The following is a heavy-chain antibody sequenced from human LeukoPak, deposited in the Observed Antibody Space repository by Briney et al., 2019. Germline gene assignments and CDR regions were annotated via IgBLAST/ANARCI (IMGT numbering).Heavy chain of an antibody. D-gene: IGHD3-3*01. Sequence: ASVKVSCKVSGYTFTSYDINWVRQATGQGLEWMGWMNPNSGNTGYAQKFQGRVTITRNTSISTAYMELSSLRSEDTAVYYCARTDYDFWSGTARRYYYYYMDVWGKGTTVTVSS. CDR1: GYTFTSYD. J-gene: IGHJ6*03. CDR2: MNPNSGNT. CDR3: ARTDYDFWSGTARRYYYYYMDV. V-gene: IGHV1-8*03.